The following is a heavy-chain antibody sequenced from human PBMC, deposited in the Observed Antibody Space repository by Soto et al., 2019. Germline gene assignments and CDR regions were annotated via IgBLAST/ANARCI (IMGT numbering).Heavy chain of an antibody. D-gene: IGHD3-3*01. V-gene: IGHV3-23*01. J-gene: IGHJ4*02. CDR3: AKWVHGYYDFWSGYLY. CDR2: ISGSGGST. Sequence: GGSLRLSCAASGFTFSSYAMSWVRQAPGKGLEWVSAISGSGGSTYYADSVKGRFTISRDNSKNTLYLQMNSLRAEDTAVYYCAKWVHGYYDFWSGYLYWGQGTLVTVSS. CDR1: GFTFSSYA.